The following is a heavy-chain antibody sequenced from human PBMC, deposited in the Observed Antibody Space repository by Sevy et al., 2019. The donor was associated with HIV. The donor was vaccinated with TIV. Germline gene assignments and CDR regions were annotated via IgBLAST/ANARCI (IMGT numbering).Heavy chain of an antibody. Sequence: GGSLRLSCAASGFTFSSYAMHWVRQAPGKGLEWVAVISYDGSNKYYADSVKGRFTIPRDNSKNTLYLQMNSLRAEDTAVYYCARDQETVTIEYFQHWGQGTLVTVSS. CDR3: ARDQETVTIEYFQH. CDR2: ISYDGSNK. CDR1: GFTFSSYA. D-gene: IGHD4-17*01. J-gene: IGHJ1*01. V-gene: IGHV3-30-3*01.